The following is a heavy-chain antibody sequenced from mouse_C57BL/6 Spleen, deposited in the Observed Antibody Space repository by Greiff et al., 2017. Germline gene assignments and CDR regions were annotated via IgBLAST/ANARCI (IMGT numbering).Heavy chain of an antibody. CDR3: ARRYYGSSLYAMDY. CDR1: GYTFTSYD. D-gene: IGHD1-1*01. J-gene: IGHJ4*01. V-gene: IGHV1-85*01. CDR2: IYPRDGST. Sequence: QVQLQQSGPELVKPGASVKLSCKASGYTFTSYDINWVKQRPGQGLEWIGWIYPRDGSTTYNEKFKGKATLTVDTSSSTAYMELHSLTSEDSAVYFCARRYYGSSLYAMDYWGQGTSVTVSS.